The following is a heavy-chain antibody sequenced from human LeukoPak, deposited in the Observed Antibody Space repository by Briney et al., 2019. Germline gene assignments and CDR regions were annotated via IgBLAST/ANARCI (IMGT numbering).Heavy chain of an antibody. CDR2: IWADGSDQ. V-gene: IGHV3-33*01. D-gene: IGHD6-19*01. J-gene: IGHJ4*02. CDR1: GFTFSSHA. CDR3: ARDPPGSGWALDY. Sequence: PGGSLRLFCAASGFTFSSHAMHCARQAPGKGLDWVAFIWADGSDQEYADPVKGRFTISRDNSKKTMYLQMNSLRVQDTAVYYCARDPPGSGWALDYWGQGTLVTVSS.